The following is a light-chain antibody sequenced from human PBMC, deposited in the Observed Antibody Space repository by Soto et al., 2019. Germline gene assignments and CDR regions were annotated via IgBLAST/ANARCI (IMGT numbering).Light chain of an antibody. J-gene: IGLJ3*02. CDR2: KDS. CDR1: VLSKQY. Sequence: SYELTQPPSVSVSPGQMARITCAGDVLSKQYAYWYQQKPGQAPVLVIYKDSERPSGISERFSGSTSGTTVTLTISGVQAEDEADYHCQSADTSGSYRVFGGGTKLTVL. V-gene: IGLV3-25*02. CDR3: QSADTSGSYRV.